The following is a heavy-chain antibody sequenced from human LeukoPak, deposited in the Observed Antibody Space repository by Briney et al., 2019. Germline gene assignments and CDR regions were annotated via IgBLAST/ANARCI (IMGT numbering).Heavy chain of an antibody. V-gene: IGHV3-20*04. D-gene: IGHD2-2*01. CDR1: GFAFDEHG. CDR3: ARAPITSPFYFDS. Sequence: GGALRLSCTASGFAFDEHGMSWVRQVPGKGLEWVSGINWSGGSTGYADPLRGRFTISRDNAKNSLYLQMDSLRAEDTALYYCARAPITSPFYFDSWGQGTLVTVSS. J-gene: IGHJ4*02. CDR2: INWSGGST.